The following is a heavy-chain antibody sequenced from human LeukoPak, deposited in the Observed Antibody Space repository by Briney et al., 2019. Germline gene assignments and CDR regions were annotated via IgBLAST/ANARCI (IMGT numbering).Heavy chain of an antibody. V-gene: IGHV4-34*08. Sequence: LRLSCAASGFTFSSYGMHWVRQAPGKGLEWIGEINHSGSTNYNPSLKSRVTISVDTSKNQFSLKLSSVTAADTAVYYCAVGGLMDYWGQGTLVTVSS. J-gene: IGHJ4*02. CDR2: INHSGST. CDR1: GFTFSSYG. D-gene: IGHD3-16*01. CDR3: AVGGLMDY.